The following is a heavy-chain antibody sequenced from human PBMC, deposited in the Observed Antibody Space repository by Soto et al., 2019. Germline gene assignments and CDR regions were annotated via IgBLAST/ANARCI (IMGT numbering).Heavy chain of an antibody. J-gene: IGHJ4*02. CDR3: AHLPHQGPFDY. V-gene: IGHV1-69*13. Sequence: GASVKVSCKASGGTFSSYAISWVRQAPGQGLEWMGGIIPIFGTANYAQKFQGRVTITADESTSTAYMELSSLRSEDTAVYYCAHLPHQGPFDYWGQGTLVTVSS. CDR2: IIPIFGTA. CDR1: GGTFSSYA.